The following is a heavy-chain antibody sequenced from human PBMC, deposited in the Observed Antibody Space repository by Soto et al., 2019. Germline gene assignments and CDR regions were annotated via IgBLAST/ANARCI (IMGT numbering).Heavy chain of an antibody. Sequence: EVQVVESGGELVQPGGSLRLSCSVSGFSLSSYAMHWVRQAPGKGLEYVSSISSDGGSRYYADSVKGRFTISRDNSKNNLFLQMSSLRAEDTAVYYCLKDRWVDQWGQGTLVTVSS. CDR1: GFSLSSYA. V-gene: IGHV3-64D*06. CDR3: LKDRWVDQ. CDR2: ISSDGGSR. J-gene: IGHJ4*02. D-gene: IGHD2-15*01.